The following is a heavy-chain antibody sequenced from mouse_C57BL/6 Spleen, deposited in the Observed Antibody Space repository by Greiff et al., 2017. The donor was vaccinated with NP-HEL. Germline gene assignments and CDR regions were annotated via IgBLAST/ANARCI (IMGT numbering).Heavy chain of an antibody. J-gene: IGHJ4*01. CDR2: IYPGDGDT. D-gene: IGHD1-1*01. CDR3: ARKFITTVVPYYAMDY. V-gene: IGHV1-82*01. Sequence: QVQLQQSGPELVKPGASVKISCKASGYAFSSSWMNWVKQRPGKGLEWIGRIYPGDGDTNYNGKFKGKATLTADKSSSTAYMQLSSLTSEDSAVYFCARKFITTVVPYYAMDYWGQGTSVTVSS. CDR1: GYAFSSSW.